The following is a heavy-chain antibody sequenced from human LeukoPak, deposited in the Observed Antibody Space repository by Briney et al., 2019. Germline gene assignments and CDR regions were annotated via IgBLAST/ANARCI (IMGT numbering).Heavy chain of an antibody. CDR2: ISYDGSNK. CDR1: GFTFSSHG. V-gene: IGHV3-30*18. Sequence: GGSLRLSCAASGFTFSSHGMHWVRQAPGKGLEWVAVISYDGSNKYYADSVKGRFTISRDNSKNTLYLQMNSLRAEDTAVYYCAKVYYYDSSGYLDYWGQGTLVTVSS. CDR3: AKVYYYDSSGYLDY. J-gene: IGHJ4*02. D-gene: IGHD3-22*01.